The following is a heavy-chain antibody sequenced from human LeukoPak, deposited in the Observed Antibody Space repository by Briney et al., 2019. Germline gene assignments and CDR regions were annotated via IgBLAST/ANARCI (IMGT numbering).Heavy chain of an antibody. V-gene: IGHV3-53*01. CDR2: IYSGGST. CDR1: GFTVSSNY. D-gene: IGHD3-22*01. CDR3: AKVRLEYYYDSSGSWGGLDY. Sequence: GGSLRLSCAASGFTVSSNYMSWVRQAPGKGLEWVSVIYSGGSTYYADSVKGRFTISRDNSKNTLYLQMNSLRAEDTAVYYCAKVRLEYYYDSSGSWGGLDYWGQGTLVTVSS. J-gene: IGHJ4*02.